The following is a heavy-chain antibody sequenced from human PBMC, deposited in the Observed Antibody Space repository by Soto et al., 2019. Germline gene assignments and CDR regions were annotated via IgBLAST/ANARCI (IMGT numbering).Heavy chain of an antibody. Sequence: GGSLRLSCAASGFAFRSYAMSGVRQAPRKGLEWVSAISGSGGSTYYADSVKGRFTISRDNSKNTLYQQMNSLRAEDTAVYYCAKAFYPYYYDPSGSDYWGQGTLVTVSS. CDR1: GFAFRSYA. V-gene: IGHV3-23*01. J-gene: IGHJ4*02. D-gene: IGHD3-22*01. CDR2: ISGSGGST. CDR3: AKAFYPYYYDPSGSDY.